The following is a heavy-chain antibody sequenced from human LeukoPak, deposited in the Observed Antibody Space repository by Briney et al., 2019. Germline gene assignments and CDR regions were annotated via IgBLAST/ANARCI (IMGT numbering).Heavy chain of an antibody. CDR1: GYTFTVYY. J-gene: IGHJ3*02. CDR2: INPNSGGT. V-gene: IGHV1-2*02. CDR3: ARGSVTSDAFDI. Sequence: ASVKVSCRASGYTFTVYYMHWVRQAPGQGLEWMGWINPNSGGTNYAQKFQGRVTMTRDTSISTAYMELSRLRSDDTAVYYCARGSVTSDAFDIWGQGTMVTVSS. D-gene: IGHD2-21*02.